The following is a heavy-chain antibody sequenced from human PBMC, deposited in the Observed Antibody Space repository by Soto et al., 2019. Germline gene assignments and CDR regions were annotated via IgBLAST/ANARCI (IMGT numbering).Heavy chain of an antibody. CDR2: IIPVLGLP. Sequence: QVQLVQSGAEVKKPGSSVKVSCKASGGTFSSYTISWVRQAPGQGLEWMGRIIPVLGLPNYAQKCPGRVTITAEKSTSTAYMELSSLTSEATAVYYCARDSCSSTTCARGYWDFDLWGRGTLVTVTS. V-gene: IGHV1-69*08. J-gene: IGHJ2*01. D-gene: IGHD2-2*01. CDR3: ARDSCSSTTCARGYWDFDL. CDR1: GGTFSSYT.